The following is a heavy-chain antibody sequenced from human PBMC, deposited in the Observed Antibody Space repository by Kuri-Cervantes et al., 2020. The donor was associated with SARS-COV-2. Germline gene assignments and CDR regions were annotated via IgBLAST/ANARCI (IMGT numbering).Heavy chain of an antibody. V-gene: IGHV4-38-2*01. Sequence: SQTPSLTCAVSGYSISSGYYWGWIRQPPGKGLEWIGSIYYSGSTYYNPSLKSRVTISVDTSKNQFSLKLSSVTAADTAVYYCARYGPPRYYFDYWGQGTPVTVSS. CDR1: GYSISSGYY. CDR3: ARYGPPRYYFDY. J-gene: IGHJ4*02. D-gene: IGHD4-17*01. CDR2: IYYSGST.